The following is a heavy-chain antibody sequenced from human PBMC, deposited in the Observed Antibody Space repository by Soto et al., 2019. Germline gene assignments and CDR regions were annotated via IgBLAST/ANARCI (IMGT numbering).Heavy chain of an antibody. CDR1: GFTFSAFD. V-gene: IGHV3-13*01. D-gene: IGHD1-26*01. J-gene: IGHJ5*02. CDR2: IGTLHDA. Sequence: EVQLVESGGGLVEPGGSLRLSCAASGFTFSAFDMHWVRQATGKGLEWVAAIGTLHDAYYPDSVKGRFTISRENAKNSLYLQMNSRRAGDTGVYYCARQPSYLQGGGGWFDPWGQGTLVTVSS. CDR3: ARQPSYLQGGGGWFDP.